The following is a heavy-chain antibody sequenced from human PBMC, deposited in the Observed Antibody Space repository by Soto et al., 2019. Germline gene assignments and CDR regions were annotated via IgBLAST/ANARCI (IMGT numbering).Heavy chain of an antibody. J-gene: IGHJ6*02. Sequence: SETLSLTCTVSGSSISSSSYYWGWIRQPPGKGLEWIESIYYSGSTYYNPSLKSRVTISVDTSKNQFSLKLSSVTAADTAVYYCARQGDSHTRRSASMVRGVQRTGLYYYYGMHVWGQGTTVTVSS. CDR3: ARQGDSHTRRSASMVRGVQRTGLYYYYGMHV. CDR2: IYYSGST. V-gene: IGHV4-39*01. D-gene: IGHD3-10*01. CDR1: GSSISSSSYY.